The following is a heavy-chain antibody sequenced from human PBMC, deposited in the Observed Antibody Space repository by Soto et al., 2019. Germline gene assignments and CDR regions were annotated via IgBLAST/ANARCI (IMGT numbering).Heavy chain of an antibody. J-gene: IGHJ5*02. D-gene: IGHD3-3*01. Sequence: SETLSLTCTVSGGSISSSSYYWGWIRQPPGKGLEWIGSIYYSGSTYYNPSLKSRVTTSVDTSKNQFSLKLSSVTAADTAVYYCARLGLTIFGVVTAWFDPWGQGTLVTVSS. V-gene: IGHV4-39*01. CDR2: IYYSGST. CDR1: GGSISSSSYY. CDR3: ARLGLTIFGVVTAWFDP.